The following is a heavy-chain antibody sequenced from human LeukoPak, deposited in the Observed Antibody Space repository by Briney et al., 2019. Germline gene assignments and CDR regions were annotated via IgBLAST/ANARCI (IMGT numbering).Heavy chain of an antibody. CDR1: GFTFSSYW. J-gene: IGHJ4*02. CDR3: ARDEGIAVAPTIFDY. Sequence: PGGSLRFSCAASGFTFSSYWMSWVRQAPGKGLEWVANIKQGGSEKYYVDSVKGRLTISRDNAKNSLYLQMNSLRAEDTAVYYCARDEGIAVAPTIFDYWGQGTLVTVSS. V-gene: IGHV3-7*03. CDR2: IKQGGSEK. D-gene: IGHD6-19*01.